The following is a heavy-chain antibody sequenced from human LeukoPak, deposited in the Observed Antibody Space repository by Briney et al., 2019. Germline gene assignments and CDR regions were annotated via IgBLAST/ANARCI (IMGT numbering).Heavy chain of an antibody. CDR2: ISGSGGST. CDR3: AKDYTYYYDSSGCLDY. D-gene: IGHD3-22*01. J-gene: IGHJ4*02. CDR1: GFTFSSYA. Sequence: GGSLRLSCAASGFTFSSYAMSWVRQAPGKGLEWVSAISGSGGSTYYADSVKGRFTISRDNSKNTLYLQMNSLRAEDTAVYYCAKDYTYYYDSSGCLDYWGQGTLVTASS. V-gene: IGHV3-23*01.